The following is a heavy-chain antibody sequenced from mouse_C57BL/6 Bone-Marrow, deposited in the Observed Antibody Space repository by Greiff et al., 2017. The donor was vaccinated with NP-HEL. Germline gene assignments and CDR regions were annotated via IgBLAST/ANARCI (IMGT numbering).Heavy chain of an antibody. J-gene: IGHJ4*01. D-gene: IGHD2-5*01. Sequence: EVQGVESGGGLVQPKGSLKLSCAASGFSFNTYAMNWVRQAPGKGLEWVARIRSKSNNYATYYADSVKDRFTISRDDSESMLYLQMNNLKTEDTAMYYCVRYSNYVGDYWGQGTSVTVSS. CDR1: GFSFNTYA. V-gene: IGHV10-1*01. CDR2: IRSKSNNYAT. CDR3: VRYSNYVGDY.